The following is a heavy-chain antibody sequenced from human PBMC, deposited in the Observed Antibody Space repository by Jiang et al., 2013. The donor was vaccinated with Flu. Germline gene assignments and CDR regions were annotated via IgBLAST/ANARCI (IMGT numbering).Heavy chain of an antibody. J-gene: IGHJ6*02. CDR1: GGSISSGDYY. Sequence: PGLVKPSQTLSLTCTVSGGSISSGDYYWSWIRQPPGKGLEWIGYIYYSGSTYYNPSLKSRVTISVDTSKNQFSLKLSSVTAADTAVYYCARESIVVVVAGYYYGMDVWGQGTTVTVSS. D-gene: IGHD2-15*01. CDR2: IYYSGST. V-gene: IGHV4-30-4*01. CDR3: ARESIVVVVAGYYYGMDV.